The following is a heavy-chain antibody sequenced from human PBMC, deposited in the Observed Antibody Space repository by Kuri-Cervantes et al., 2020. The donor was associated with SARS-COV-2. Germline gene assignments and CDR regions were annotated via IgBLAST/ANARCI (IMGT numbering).Heavy chain of an antibody. D-gene: IGHD4-17*01. CDR1: GFTFSSYS. CDR3: ARARFDAFDI. Sequence: GESLKISCAASGFTFSSYSMNWVRQAPGKGLEWVSAISGSGGSIYYADSVKGRFTISRDNAKNSLYLQMNSLRAEDTAVYYCARARFDAFDIWGQGTMVTVSS. V-gene: IGHV3-21*01. CDR2: ISGSGGSI. J-gene: IGHJ3*02.